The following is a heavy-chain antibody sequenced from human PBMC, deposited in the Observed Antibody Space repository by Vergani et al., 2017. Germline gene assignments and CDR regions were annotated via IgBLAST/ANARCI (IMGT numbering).Heavy chain of an antibody. CDR1: GFTFSSYW. CDR3: AKAQWLNGYYFDY. J-gene: IGHJ4*02. V-gene: IGHV3-7*01. Sequence: EVQLVESGGGLVQPGGSLRLSCAASGFTFSSYWMSWVRQAPGKGLEWVANIKQNGSEKYYVDSVKGRFTISRDNSKNTLYLQMNSLRAEDTAVYYCAKAQWLNGYYFDYWGQGTLVTVSS. D-gene: IGHD6-19*01. CDR2: IKQNGSEK.